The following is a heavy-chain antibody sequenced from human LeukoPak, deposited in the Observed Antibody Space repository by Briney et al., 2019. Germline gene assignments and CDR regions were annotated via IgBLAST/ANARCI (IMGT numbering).Heavy chain of an antibody. CDR2: INHSGST. J-gene: IGHJ4*02. V-gene: IGHV4-34*01. CDR1: GGSFSGYY. Sequence: SKTLSLTCAAYGGSFSGYYWSWIRQPPGKGLEWIGEINHSGSTNYNPSLKSRVTISVDTSKNQFSLKLSSVTAADTAVYYCARDSGGMIVEDWGQGTLVTVSS. D-gene: IGHD3-22*01. CDR3: ARDSGGMIVED.